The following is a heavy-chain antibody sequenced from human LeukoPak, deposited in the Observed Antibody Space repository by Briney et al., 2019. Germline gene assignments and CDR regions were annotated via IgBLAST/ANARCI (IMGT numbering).Heavy chain of an antibody. CDR1: GFTSTGST. V-gene: IGHV1-58*01. CDR3: AAGRDLQIFAALDF. CDR2: IVVGSGNT. D-gene: IGHD3-3*01. Sequence: TVKVSCKASGFTSTGSTLQWVRQARGQHLEWIAWIVVGSGNTNYAQKFQERLILTRDMATRTVYMELSSLSSEDTAVYYCAAGRDLQIFAALDFWGQGTMVTVSS. J-gene: IGHJ3*01.